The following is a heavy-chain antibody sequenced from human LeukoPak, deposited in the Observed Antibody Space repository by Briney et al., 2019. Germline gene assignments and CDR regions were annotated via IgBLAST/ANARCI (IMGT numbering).Heavy chain of an antibody. CDR2: ISHSGTT. CDR1: GYSISSGYF. J-gene: IGHJ4*02. CDR3: TREEGGTTVDY. V-gene: IGHV4-38-2*02. D-gene: IGHD1-1*01. Sequence: PSETLSLTCTASGYSISSGYFWGWIRPPPGKGLEWIGSISHSGTTYYNPSLKSRITISQDTSKNQFSLKVNSVTAADTAAYYCTREEGGTTVDYWGQGTLVTVSS.